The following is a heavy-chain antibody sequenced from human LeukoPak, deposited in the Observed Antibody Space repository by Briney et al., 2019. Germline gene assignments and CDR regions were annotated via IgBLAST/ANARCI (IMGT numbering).Heavy chain of an antibody. D-gene: IGHD2-2*01. V-gene: IGHV4-39*01. CDR2: IYYSGST. CDR1: GGSISSSSYY. J-gene: IGHJ3*02. Sequence: SETLSLTCTVSGGSISSSSYYWGWIRQPPGKGLEWIGSIYYSGSTYYNPSLKSRVTISVDASKNQFSLKLSSVTAADTAVYYCARLPSTSRGAFDIWGQGTMVTVSS. CDR3: ARLPSTSRGAFDI.